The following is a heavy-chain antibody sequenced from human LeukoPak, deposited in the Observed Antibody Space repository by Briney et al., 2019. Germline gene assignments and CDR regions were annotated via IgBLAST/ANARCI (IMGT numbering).Heavy chain of an antibody. J-gene: IGHJ4*02. V-gene: IGHV4-39*01. CDR3: ARQHPYYYGSGSPDY. D-gene: IGHD3-10*01. CDR1: GGSISSSSHY. CDR2: IYYSGST. Sequence: SETLSLTCTVSGGSISSSSHYWGWIRQPPGKGLEWIGSIYYSGSTYYNPPLKSRVTISVDTSKNQFSLKLSSVTAADTAVYYCARQHPYYYGSGSPDYWGQGTLVTVSS.